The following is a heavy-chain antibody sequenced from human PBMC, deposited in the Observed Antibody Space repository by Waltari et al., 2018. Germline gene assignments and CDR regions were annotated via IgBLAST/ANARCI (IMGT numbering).Heavy chain of an antibody. V-gene: IGHV4-39*07. Sequence: QLQLQESGPGLVKPSETLSLTCTVSGGSISSSSYYWGWIRQPPGKGLEWSGSIYYSGSTYYNPSLKSRVTISVDTSKNQFSLKLSSVTAADTAVYYCARVVGGSSSPFDYWGQGTLVTVSS. CDR2: IYYSGST. CDR1: GGSISSSSYY. D-gene: IGHD6-6*01. J-gene: IGHJ4*02. CDR3: ARVVGGSSSPFDY.